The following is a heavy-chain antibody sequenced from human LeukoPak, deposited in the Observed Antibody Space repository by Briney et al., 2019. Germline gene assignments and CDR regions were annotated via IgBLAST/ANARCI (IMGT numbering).Heavy chain of an antibody. D-gene: IGHD3-22*01. J-gene: IGHJ3*02. CDR1: GGSISSYY. Sequence: PSETLSLTCTVSGGSISSYYWSWIRQPPGKGLEWIGYIYYSGSTNYNPSLNSRVTISVDTSKIQFSLKLSSVTAADTAVYYCARLYYYDSSGFLDAFDIWGQGTMVTVSS. CDR2: IYYSGST. V-gene: IGHV4-59*08. CDR3: ARLYYYDSSGFLDAFDI.